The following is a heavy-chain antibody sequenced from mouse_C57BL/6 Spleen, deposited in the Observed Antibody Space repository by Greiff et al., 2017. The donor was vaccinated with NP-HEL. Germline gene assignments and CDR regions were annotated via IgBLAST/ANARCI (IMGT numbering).Heavy chain of an antibody. CDR1: GYTFTSYW. V-gene: IGHV1-64*01. Sequence: QVQLQQPGAELVKPGASVKLSCKASGYTFTSYWMHWVKQRPGQGLEWIGMIHPNSGSTNYNEKFKSKATLTVDKSSSTAYMQLSSLTSEDSAVYYCARNSNYPYNFDYWGQGTTLTVSS. D-gene: IGHD2-5*01. J-gene: IGHJ2*01. CDR3: ARNSNYPYNFDY. CDR2: IHPNSGST.